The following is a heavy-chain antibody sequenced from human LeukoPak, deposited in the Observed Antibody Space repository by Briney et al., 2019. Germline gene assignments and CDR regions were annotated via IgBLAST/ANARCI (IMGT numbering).Heavy chain of an antibody. D-gene: IGHD2-15*01. V-gene: IGHV4-61*01. CDR1: GGPVSSGSYY. Sequence: PSETLSLTCTVSGGPVSSGSYYWSWIRQPPGKGLEWIGYIYYSGSTNYNPSLKSRVTISVDTSKNQFSLKLSSVTAADTAVYYCARARDCSGGSCYSRYFDYWGQGTLVTVSS. CDR3: ARARDCSGGSCYSRYFDY. J-gene: IGHJ4*02. CDR2: IYYSGST.